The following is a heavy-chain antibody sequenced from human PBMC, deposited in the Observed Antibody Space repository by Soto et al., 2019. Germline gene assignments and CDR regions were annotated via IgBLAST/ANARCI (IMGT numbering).Heavy chain of an antibody. CDR1: GGSISSYF. CDR3: ARPRYSYDVYYFDY. V-gene: IGHV4-59*08. J-gene: IGHJ4*02. Sequence: SETLCLTCTVSGGSISSYFWSWIRQPPGEGLEWIGYIYYSGSTNYNPSLKSRVTISVDTSKNQFSLKLSSVTAADTAVYYCARPRYSYDVYYFDYWGQGTLVT. CDR2: IYYSGST. D-gene: IGHD5-18*01.